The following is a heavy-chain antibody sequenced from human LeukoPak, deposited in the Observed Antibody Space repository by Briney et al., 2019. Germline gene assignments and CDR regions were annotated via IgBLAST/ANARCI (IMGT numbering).Heavy chain of an antibody. J-gene: IGHJ5*02. CDR2: IIPIFGTA. V-gene: IGHV1-69*01. Sequence: SVKVSCKASGGTFSSYAISWVRQAPGQGLEWMGGIIPIFGTANYAQKFQGRVTITADESTSTAYMELSSLRPEDTAVYYCATMVRGVRPFDPWGQGTLVTVSS. CDR3: ATMVRGVRPFDP. D-gene: IGHD3-10*01. CDR1: GGTFSSYA.